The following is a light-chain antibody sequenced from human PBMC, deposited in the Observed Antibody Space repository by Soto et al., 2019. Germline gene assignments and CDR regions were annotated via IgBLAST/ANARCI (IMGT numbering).Light chain of an antibody. CDR1: SSDVAGYNY. Sequence: SVLTQPASVSGSPGQWITMPCTGTSSDVAGYNYVSGYQQHRGKAGEVLVSYVSNRPVWSSNRFSGSKSGNTAYLSISGLQAEDEDDYYCSSYTSIDTWVFRTGTKVTVL. J-gene: IGLJ1*01. V-gene: IGLV2-14*03. CDR3: SSYTSIDTWV. CDR2: YVS.